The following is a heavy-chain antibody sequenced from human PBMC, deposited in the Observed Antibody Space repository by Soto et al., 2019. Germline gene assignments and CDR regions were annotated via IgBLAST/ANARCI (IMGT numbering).Heavy chain of an antibody. CDR1: GFTFSRYW. D-gene: IGHD3-3*01. CDR2: IKQDGSEK. CDR3: AREGTYYDFWSGYHFDY. Sequence: GGSLRLSCAASGFTFSRYWMSWVRQAPGKGLEWVANIKQDGSEKYYVDSVKGRFTISRDNAKNSLYLQMNSLRAEDTAVYYCAREGTYYDFWSGYHFDYWGQGTLVTVSS. J-gene: IGHJ4*02. V-gene: IGHV3-7*01.